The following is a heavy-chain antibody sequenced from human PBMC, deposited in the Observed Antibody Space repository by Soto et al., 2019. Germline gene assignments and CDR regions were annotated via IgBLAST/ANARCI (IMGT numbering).Heavy chain of an antibody. CDR3: VRVNEGVYYDSSGYYDF. CDR1: GYRFSSYR. D-gene: IGHD3-22*01. V-gene: IGHV1-18*03. Sequence: ASVKVSCNASGYRFSSYRICWVRQAPGQGLQCMGWISTYSGNTNFAQDFRDRLTMTTDTSTNTAYMELRSLRSDDMAVYYFVRVNEGVYYDSSGYYDFCGQGTLVTVSS. CDR2: ISTYSGNT. J-gene: IGHJ4*02.